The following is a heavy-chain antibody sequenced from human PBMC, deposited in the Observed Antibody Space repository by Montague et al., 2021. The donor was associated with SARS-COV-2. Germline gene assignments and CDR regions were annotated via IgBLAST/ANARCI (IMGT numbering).Heavy chain of an antibody. CDR2: IFYNGYT. CDR3: ARHSVSEAGTLFRSHFDP. Sequence: SETLSLTCTVSGGTVRGYYWSWIRQTPGKGLEWIGYIFYNGYTKYNPSLESRVTLSVDTPGNQFFLSLRSVTASDTATYFCARHSVSEAGTLFRSHFDPWGQGAQVIVSA. D-gene: IGHD1-1*01. CDR1: GGTVRGYY. V-gene: IGHV4-59*08. J-gene: IGHJ5*02.